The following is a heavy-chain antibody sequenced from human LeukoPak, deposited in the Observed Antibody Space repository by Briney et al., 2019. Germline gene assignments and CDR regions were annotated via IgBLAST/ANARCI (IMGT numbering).Heavy chain of an antibody. J-gene: IGHJ4*02. CDR1: GYTFTSYD. D-gene: IGHD2-15*01. V-gene: IGHV1-8*01. CDR3: ARGVRKYCSGGSCYYY. Sequence: ASVKVSCKASGYTFTSYDINWVRQATGQGLEWMGWMNPNSGNTGYAQKFQGRVTMTRNTSISTAYMELSSLRYEDTAVYYCARGVRKYCSGGSCYYYWGQGTLVTVSS. CDR2: MNPNSGNT.